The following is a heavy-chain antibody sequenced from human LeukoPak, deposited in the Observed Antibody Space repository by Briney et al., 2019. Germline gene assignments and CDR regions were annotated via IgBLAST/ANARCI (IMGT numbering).Heavy chain of an antibody. D-gene: IGHD1-1*01. CDR2: IYYSGST. V-gene: IGHV4-59*08. CDR3: ARWSGWNDPYYFDY. CDR1: GGSISSYY. J-gene: IGHJ4*02. Sequence: SETLSLTCTVSGGSISSYYWSWIRQPPGKGLEWIGYIYYSGSTNYNPSLKSRVTISVDTPKNQFSLNLSSVTAADTAVYYCARWSGWNDPYYFDYWGQGTLVTVSS.